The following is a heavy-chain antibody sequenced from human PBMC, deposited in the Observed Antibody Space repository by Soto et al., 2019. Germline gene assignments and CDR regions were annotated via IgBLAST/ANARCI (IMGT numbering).Heavy chain of an antibody. CDR1: GYTFSNYL. J-gene: IGHJ4*02. V-gene: IGHV1-3*01. D-gene: IGHD3-10*01. CDR2: INAGNVHT. Sequence: QVQLVQSGAEVKKHGASVKVSCKASGYTFSNYLLHWVRQAPGQGLEWMGWINAGNVHTKYSQKFQGRVTFTRDTSATTAYIELSSLTSEDTAVYCRASPSCGSGSYYWGSGTLVTVSS. CDR3: ASPSCGSGSYY.